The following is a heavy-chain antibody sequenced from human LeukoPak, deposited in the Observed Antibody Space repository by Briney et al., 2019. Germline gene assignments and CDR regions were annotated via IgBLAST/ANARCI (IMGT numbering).Heavy chain of an antibody. CDR2: IYPHSGGT. Sequence: ASVKVSCKASGYTFTGYYIHWVRQAPGQGLEWMEWIYPHSGGTDYAQKFQGRVTMTRDTSISTAYMELSRLRSDDTAVYYCAKTRVGNRGVYPTGAFDIWGQGTMVTVSS. CDR1: GYTFTGYY. V-gene: IGHV1-2*02. D-gene: IGHD3-10*01. J-gene: IGHJ3*02. CDR3: AKTRVGNRGVYPTGAFDI.